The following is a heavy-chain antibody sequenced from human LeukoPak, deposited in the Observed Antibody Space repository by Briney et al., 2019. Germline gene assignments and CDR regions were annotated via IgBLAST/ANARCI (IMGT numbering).Heavy chain of an antibody. CDR2: IYHSGST. CDR1: GYSISSGYY. V-gene: IGHV4-38-2*02. J-gene: IGHJ4*02. CDR3: ARGSSITIFGVASEFDY. D-gene: IGHD3-3*01. Sequence: SETLSLTCTVSGYSISSGYYWGWIRQPPGMGLEWIGSIYHSGSTYYSPSLKSRVTISVDMSKNQFSLKLSSVTAADTAVYYCARGSSITIFGVASEFDYWGQGTLVTVSS.